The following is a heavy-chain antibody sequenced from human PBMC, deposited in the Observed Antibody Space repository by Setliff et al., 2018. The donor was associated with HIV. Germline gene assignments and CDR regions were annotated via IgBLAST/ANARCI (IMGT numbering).Heavy chain of an antibody. V-gene: IGHV4-61*09. Sequence: SETLSLTCPVSGGSISSGYHYWTWIRQPAGKGLEWIGHVFTTGSTNYNPSLKSRVTISVDTSKNQFSLRLNSMTAADTAVYYCARRTLRQFRYGNIWFDPWGRGTLVTVSS. CDR3: ARRTLRQFRYGNIWFDP. CDR1: GGSISSGYHY. CDR2: VFTTGST. D-gene: IGHD3-16*01. J-gene: IGHJ5*02.